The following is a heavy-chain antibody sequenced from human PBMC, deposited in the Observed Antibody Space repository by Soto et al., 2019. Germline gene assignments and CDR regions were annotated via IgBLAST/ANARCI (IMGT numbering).Heavy chain of an antibody. Sequence: EVQLLESGGDLEQPGGYLRLSCAASGFTFNIHAMSWVRQAQGKGLEWVSSISSRGGSTYYADSVKGRFTISRDNSKNTEDLQMCSLGGVYKAVYFCAKDRLPRTQLWLGNYDHWGQGSPVTVSS. D-gene: IGHD5-18*01. CDR2: ISSRGGST. CDR3: AKDRLPRTQLWLGNYDH. CDR1: GFTFNIHA. J-gene: IGHJ4*02. V-gene: IGHV3-23*01.